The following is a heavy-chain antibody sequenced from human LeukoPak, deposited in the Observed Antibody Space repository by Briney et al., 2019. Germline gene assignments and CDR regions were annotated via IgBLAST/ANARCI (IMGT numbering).Heavy chain of an antibody. CDR3: ARDRTAAVSWAFDI. D-gene: IGHD3-16*01. Sequence: PSETLSLTCTVSGGSISSSSYYWGWIRQPPGKGLEWIGSIYYSGSTYYNPSLKSRVTISVDTSKNQFSLKLSSVTAADTAVYYCARDRTAAVSWAFDIWGQGAMVTVSS. CDR2: IYYSGST. V-gene: IGHV4-39*02. CDR1: GGSISSSSYY. J-gene: IGHJ3*02.